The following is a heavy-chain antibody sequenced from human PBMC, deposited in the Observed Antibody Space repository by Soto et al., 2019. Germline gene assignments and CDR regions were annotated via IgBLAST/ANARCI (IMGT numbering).Heavy chain of an antibody. D-gene: IGHD3-10*01. Sequence: ASVKVSCKASGGTFSSYAISWVRQAPGQGLEWMGGIIPIFGTANYAQKFQGRVTITADEPTSTAYMELSSLRSEDTAVYYCARDPLPYYYGSGRNWFDPWGQGTLVTVSS. CDR2: IIPIFGTA. J-gene: IGHJ5*02. V-gene: IGHV1-69*13. CDR1: GGTFSSYA. CDR3: ARDPLPYYYGSGRNWFDP.